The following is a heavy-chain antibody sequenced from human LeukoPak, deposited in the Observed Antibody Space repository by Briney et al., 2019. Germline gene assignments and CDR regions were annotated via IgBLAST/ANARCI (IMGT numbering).Heavy chain of an antibody. CDR2: IYYSGST. V-gene: IGHV4-59*01. D-gene: IGHD3-3*01. J-gene: IGHJ3*02. Sequence: SETLSLTCTVSGGSISSYYWSWIRQPPGKGLEWIGYIYYSGSTNYNPSLKSRVTISVDTSKNQFSLKLSSVTAADTAVYYCARGPPHYDFWSGYQRDAFDIWGQGTMVTVSS. CDR3: ARGPPHYDFWSGYQRDAFDI. CDR1: GGSISSYY.